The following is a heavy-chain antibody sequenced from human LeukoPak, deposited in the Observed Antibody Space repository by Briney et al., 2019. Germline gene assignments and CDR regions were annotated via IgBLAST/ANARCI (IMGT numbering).Heavy chain of an antibody. CDR3: ARHRRDGSPTQD. V-gene: IGHV4-39*01. J-gene: IGHJ4*02. Sequence: PSETLSLTCTVSGGSISSNSYYWGWIRQSPGTGLEWIGSIYYSGSTYYNPSLKSRVTISVDTSKNQFSLKLSSVTAADTAVYYCARHRRDGSPTQDWGQGILVTVSS. CDR1: GGSISSNSYY. CDR2: IYYSGST. D-gene: IGHD5-24*01.